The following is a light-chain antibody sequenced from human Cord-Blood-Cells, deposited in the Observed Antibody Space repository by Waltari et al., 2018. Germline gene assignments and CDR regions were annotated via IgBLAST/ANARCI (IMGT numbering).Light chain of an antibody. CDR2: AAS. Sequence: DIQMTQSPSSLSASVRDRVTTTCRASQSISSYLNWYQQKPGKAPKLLIYAASSLQSGVPSRFSGSGSGTDFTLTISSLQPEDFATYYCQQSYSTPWTFGQVTKVEIK. CDR1: QSISSY. V-gene: IGKV1-39*01. J-gene: IGKJ1*01. CDR3: QQSYSTPWT.